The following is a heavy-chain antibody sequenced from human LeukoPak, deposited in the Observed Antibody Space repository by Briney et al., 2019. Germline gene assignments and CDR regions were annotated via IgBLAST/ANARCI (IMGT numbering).Heavy chain of an antibody. CDR2: IIPIFGTA. V-gene: IGHV1-69*06. CDR1: EFTFSSYA. Sequence: GGSLRLSCAASEFTFSSYAISWVRQAPGQGLEWMGGIIPIFGTANYAQKFQGRVTITADKSTSTAYMELSSLRSEDTAVYYCARDRVDYYGSGRHYYMDVWGKGTTVTVSS. J-gene: IGHJ6*03. CDR3: ARDRVDYYGSGRHYYMDV. D-gene: IGHD3-10*01.